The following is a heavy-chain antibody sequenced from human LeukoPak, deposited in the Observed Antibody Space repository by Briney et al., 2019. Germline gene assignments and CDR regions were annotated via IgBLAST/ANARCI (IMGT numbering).Heavy chain of an antibody. D-gene: IGHD6-13*01. Sequence: SETLSLTCAVYGGSFSGYYWSWIRQPPEKGLEWIGEINHSGSTNYNPSLKSRVTISVDTSKNQFSLKLSSVTAADTAVYYCAKSSTRAYFDYRGQGTLVTVSS. V-gene: IGHV4-34*01. CDR3: AKSSTRAYFDY. J-gene: IGHJ4*02. CDR2: INHSGST. CDR1: GGSFSGYY.